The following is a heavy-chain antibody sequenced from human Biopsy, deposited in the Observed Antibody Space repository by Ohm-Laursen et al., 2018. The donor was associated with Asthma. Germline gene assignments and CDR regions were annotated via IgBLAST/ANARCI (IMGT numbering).Heavy chain of an antibody. J-gene: IGHJ4*02. D-gene: IGHD2-15*01. CDR2: IHYSGST. CDR3: AGFSSGGNCPDH. V-gene: IGHV4-59*07. CDR1: GASIRSYY. Sequence: SDTLSLLRDVSGASIRSYYWTWIRHPPGKGLEWVGNIHYSGSTYSNPSLKSRVTISVDTSKKQISLRLSSVIAADTAVYYCAGFSSGGNCPDHWGQGTLVTVSS.